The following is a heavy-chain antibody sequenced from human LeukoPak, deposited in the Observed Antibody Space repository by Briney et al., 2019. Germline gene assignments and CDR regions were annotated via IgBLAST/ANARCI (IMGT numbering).Heavy chain of an antibody. J-gene: IGHJ6*03. D-gene: IGHD1-20*01. CDR3: ARLGTDNWSYYYYYMDV. CDR2: IYYSGST. Sequence: PSETLSLTCTVSGGSISSSSYYWGWIRQPPGKVLEWIGSIYYSGSTYYNPSLKGRVTISVDTSKNQFSLKLSSVTAADTAVYYCARLGTDNWSYYYYYMDVWGKGTTVTVSS. CDR1: GGSISSSSYY. V-gene: IGHV4-39*01.